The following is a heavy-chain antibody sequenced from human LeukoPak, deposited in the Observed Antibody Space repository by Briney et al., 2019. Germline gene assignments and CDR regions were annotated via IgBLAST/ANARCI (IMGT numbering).Heavy chain of an antibody. J-gene: IGHJ4*02. D-gene: IGHD3-9*01. CDR3: ANYYDILTGYYFDY. CDR1: GGSISSSSYY. Sequence: SEALSLTCTVSGGSISSSSYYWGWIRQPPGKGLEWIGSIYYSGSTYYNPSLKRRVTISVDTSKNQFSLKLSSVTAADTAVYYCANYYDILTGYYFDYWGQGTLVTVSS. V-gene: IGHV4-39*01. CDR2: IYYSGST.